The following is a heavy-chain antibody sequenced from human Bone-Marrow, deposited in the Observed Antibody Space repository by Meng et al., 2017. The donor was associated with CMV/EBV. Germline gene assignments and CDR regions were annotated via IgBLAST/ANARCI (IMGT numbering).Heavy chain of an antibody. CDR1: GFTFSDYY. CDR2: IRSSSDYI. CDR3: AKDLRVGAYLDGFDI. J-gene: IGHJ3*02. V-gene: IGHV3-21*01. Sequence: GESLKISCAASGFTFSDYYMSWVRQTPGKGLEWVSSIRSSSDYIYYADSVKGRFTISRDNAKNSLYLQMAGLRVEDTALYYCAKDLRVGAYLDGFDIWGQGTVVTVSS. D-gene: IGHD1-26*01.